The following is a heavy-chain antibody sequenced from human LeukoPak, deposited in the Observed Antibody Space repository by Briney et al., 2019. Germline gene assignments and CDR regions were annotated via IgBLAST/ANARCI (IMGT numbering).Heavy chain of an antibody. CDR2: IYYSGTT. D-gene: IGHD3-10*01. Sequence: SQTLSLTCTVSGGSISSGGYYWTWIRQHPGKGLEWIGYIYYSGTTYYNPSLRSRVSISVDTSKNHFSLKLSSVTAADTAVYYCASVPITKGPSTYFDYWGQGTLVIVSS. V-gene: IGHV4-31*03. J-gene: IGHJ4*02. CDR3: ASVPITKGPSTYFDY. CDR1: GGSISSGGYY.